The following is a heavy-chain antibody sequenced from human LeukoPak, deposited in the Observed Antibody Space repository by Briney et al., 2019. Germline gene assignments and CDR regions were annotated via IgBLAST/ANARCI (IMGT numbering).Heavy chain of an antibody. CDR3: ARGAASGRDDY. CDR2: INTNTGNP. J-gene: IGHJ4*02. Sequence: EASVKVSCKASGYTFTSYAMNWVRQAPGQGLEWMGWINTNTGNPTYAQGFTGRFVSSLDTSVSTAYLQISSLKAEDTAVYYCARGAASGRDDYWGQGTLVTVSS. CDR1: GYTFTSYA. D-gene: IGHD1-26*01. V-gene: IGHV7-4-1*02.